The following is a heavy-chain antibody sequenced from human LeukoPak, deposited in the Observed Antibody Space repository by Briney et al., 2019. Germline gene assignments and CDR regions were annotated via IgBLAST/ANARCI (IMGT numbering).Heavy chain of an antibody. CDR1: GFTFSNYW. V-gene: IGHV3-74*03. CDR3: VSYTGSWY. Sequence: GGSLRLSCAASGFTFSNYWMHWVRQGPGMGLVWVSEVSPDGRTTTYAASVKGRFSISRDNAKNTLYLQMNSLRVEDTGVYYCVSYTGSWYWGQGTLLTVSS. D-gene: IGHD1-26*01. J-gene: IGHJ4*02. CDR2: VSPDGRTT.